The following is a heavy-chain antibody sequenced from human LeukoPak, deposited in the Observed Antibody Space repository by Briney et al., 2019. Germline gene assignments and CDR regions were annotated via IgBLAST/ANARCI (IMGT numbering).Heavy chain of an antibody. D-gene: IGHD2-2*01. CDR2: IYTSGGT. CDR1: GGSISSYY. J-gene: IGHJ6*04. Sequence: SETLSLTCTVSGGSISSYYWSWIRQPAGEGLEWIGRIYTSGGTNYNPSLKSRVTMSVDTSKNQFSLKLSSATAADTAVYYCASARTTAFMDVWGKGTTVTVSS. V-gene: IGHV4-4*07. CDR3: ASARTTAFMDV.